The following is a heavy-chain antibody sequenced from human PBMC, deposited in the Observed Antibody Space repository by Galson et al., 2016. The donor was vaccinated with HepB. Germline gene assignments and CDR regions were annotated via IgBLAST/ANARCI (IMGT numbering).Heavy chain of an antibody. D-gene: IGHD7-27*01. CDR2: IIPIVGTA. J-gene: IGHJ2*01. CDR3: ARGLGIGWYFDL. CDR1: GSAFSTYI. Sequence: SVKVSCKASGSAFSTYILSWVRQAPGQGLEWMGRIIPIVGTADYAQKFQGRVTLTADRSTSTAYMELTNLRSEDTAVYFCARGLGIGWYFDLWGRGTLVTVSS. V-gene: IGHV1-69*08.